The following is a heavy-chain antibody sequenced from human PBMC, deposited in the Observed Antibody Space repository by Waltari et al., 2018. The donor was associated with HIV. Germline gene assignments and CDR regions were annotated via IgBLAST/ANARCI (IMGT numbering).Heavy chain of an antibody. D-gene: IGHD2-15*01. Sequence: QVQLQESGPGLLRPSQTLSLTCAVSGVSVNSGGYYWGWVRQHSGGLEYIGHIYNNANTDYIPALQGRVSISLDTSQNHFSLRLNSLTAADNAVYYCARGRKGYLGIEDFDSWGPGTLVTVSS. V-gene: IGHV4-31*11. CDR2: IYNNANT. CDR1: GVSVNSGGYY. J-gene: IGHJ4*02. CDR3: ARGRKGYLGIEDFDS.